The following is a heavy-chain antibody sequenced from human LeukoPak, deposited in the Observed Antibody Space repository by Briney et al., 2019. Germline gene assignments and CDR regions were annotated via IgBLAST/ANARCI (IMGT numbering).Heavy chain of an antibody. D-gene: IGHD3-22*01. Sequence: SETLSLTCTVSGGSISSSSYYWGWIRQPPGKGLEWIGEINHSGSTNYNPSLKSRVTISVDTSKNQFSLKLSSVTAADTAVYYCARHGRITMIVVDLSRYYFDYWGQGTLVTVSS. CDR1: GGSISSSSYY. CDR2: INHSGST. CDR3: ARHGRITMIVVDLSRYYFDY. J-gene: IGHJ4*02. V-gene: IGHV4-39*01.